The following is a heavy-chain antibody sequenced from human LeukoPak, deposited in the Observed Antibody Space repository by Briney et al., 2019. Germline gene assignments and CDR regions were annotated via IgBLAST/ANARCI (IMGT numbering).Heavy chain of an antibody. J-gene: IGHJ4*02. CDR2: ISYDGSNK. D-gene: IGHD6-13*01. CDR3: AKDYARSSSWLDY. CDR1: GFTFSSYG. Sequence: PGRSLRLSCAASGFTFSSYGMHWVRQAPGKGLEWVAVISYDGSNKYYADSVKGRFTISRDNSKNTLYLQMNSLRAEDTAVYYCAKDYARSSSWLDYWGQGTLVTDSS. V-gene: IGHV3-30*18.